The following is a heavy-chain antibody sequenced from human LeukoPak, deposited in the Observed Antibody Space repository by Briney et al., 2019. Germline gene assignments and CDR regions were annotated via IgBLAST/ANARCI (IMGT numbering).Heavy chain of an antibody. Sequence: GGSLRLSCAASGFTFSSYGMPWVRQAPGKGLEWVAVISYDGSNKYYADSVKGRFTISRDNSKNTLYLQMNSLRAEDTAVYYCAKTSAALANYYYGMDVWGQGTTVTVSS. CDR1: GFTFSSYG. CDR2: ISYDGSNK. D-gene: IGHD6-13*01. CDR3: AKTSAALANYYYGMDV. V-gene: IGHV3-30*18. J-gene: IGHJ6*02.